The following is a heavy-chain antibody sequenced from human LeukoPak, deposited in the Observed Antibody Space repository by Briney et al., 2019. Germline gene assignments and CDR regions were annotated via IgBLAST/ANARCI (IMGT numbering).Heavy chain of an antibody. D-gene: IGHD3-16*01. Sequence: GGSLRLSCAASGFTFSSYAMSWVRQAPGKGLGWVSGISGAGGSTYYADSVKGRFTISRDNSKNTLYLQMNSLRAEDTAVYYCAKPSANYVWGSSNWGQGTLVTVSS. V-gene: IGHV3-23*01. CDR1: GFTFSSYA. CDR3: AKPSANYVWGSSN. CDR2: ISGAGGST. J-gene: IGHJ4*02.